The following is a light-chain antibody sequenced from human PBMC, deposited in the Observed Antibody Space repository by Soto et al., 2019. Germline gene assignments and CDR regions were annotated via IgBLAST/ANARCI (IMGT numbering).Light chain of an antibody. Sequence: IMLTQSPGTLSLSTGGRATLSCRASQSVSSNLAWYQHKPDQAPRLLIYGASTRATGIPARFSGSGSGTDFTLTISSLEPEDFAVYYCQQRSNWPSTFGQGTRLEIK. CDR1: QSVSSN. V-gene: IGKV3-11*01. J-gene: IGKJ5*01. CDR3: QQRSNWPST. CDR2: GAS.